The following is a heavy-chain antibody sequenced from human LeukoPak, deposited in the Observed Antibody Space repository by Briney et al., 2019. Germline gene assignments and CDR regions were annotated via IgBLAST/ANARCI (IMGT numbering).Heavy chain of an antibody. CDR3: ARVRPKDVDTQWSRAFDI. V-gene: IGHV1-46*01. CDR2: INPSGGSR. Sequence: ASVKVSCKASENTFTNYYIHWVRQAPGQGLEWIGIINPSGGSRTYSQSFQGRVTMTRDMSTSTVYMELSSLRSEDTAVYYCARVRPKDVDTQWSRAFDIWGQGTMVTVSS. D-gene: IGHD2-8*01. CDR1: ENTFTNYY. J-gene: IGHJ3*02.